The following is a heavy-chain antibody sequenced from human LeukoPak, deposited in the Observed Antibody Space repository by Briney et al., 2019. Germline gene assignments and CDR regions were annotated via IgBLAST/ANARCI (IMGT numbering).Heavy chain of an antibody. J-gene: IGHJ4*02. CDR2: ISAYNGNT. Sequence: GASVEVSCKASGYTFTSYGISWVRQAPGQGLEWMGWISAYNGNTNYAQKLQGRVTMTTDTSTSTAYMELRSLRSDDTAVYYCARDMEYSGYEHFDYWGQGTLVTVSS. D-gene: IGHD5-12*01. V-gene: IGHV1-18*04. CDR1: GYTFTSYG. CDR3: ARDMEYSGYEHFDY.